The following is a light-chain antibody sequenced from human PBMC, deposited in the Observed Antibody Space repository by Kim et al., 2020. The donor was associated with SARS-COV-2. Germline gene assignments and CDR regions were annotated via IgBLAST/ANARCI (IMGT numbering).Light chain of an antibody. Sequence: GQSVTISCSGTARDIGAYYRVSWYQQTPGTAPKRMIFEITERPSGVPDRFSGSRSGKMASLTISGLQPEDGAYYYCASYTMDTTWIFGGGTQLTVL. CDR1: ARDIGAYYR. J-gene: IGLJ2*01. CDR2: EIT. CDR3: ASYTMDTTWI. V-gene: IGLV2-18*02.